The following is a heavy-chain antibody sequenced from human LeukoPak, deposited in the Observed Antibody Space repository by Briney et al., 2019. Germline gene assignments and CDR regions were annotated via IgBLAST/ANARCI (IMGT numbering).Heavy chain of an antibody. V-gene: IGHV4-38-2*01. D-gene: IGHD2-2*01. CDR3: ARGEYQLPGDH. Sequence: SETLSLTCAVSGFSISSGYYWGWIRQPPGKGLEWIGNMYHSGTTYYNPSLKSRVTISVDTSKNQFSLNLTSVTAADTAVYYCARGEYQLPGDHWGQGTLVTVSS. CDR1: GFSISSGYY. J-gene: IGHJ4*02. CDR2: MYHSGTT.